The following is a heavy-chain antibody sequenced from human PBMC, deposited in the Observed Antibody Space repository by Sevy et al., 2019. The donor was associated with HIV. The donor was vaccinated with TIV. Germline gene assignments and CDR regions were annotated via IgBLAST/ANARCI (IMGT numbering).Heavy chain of an antibody. CDR1: GGSISGYY. CDR2: ISYSGST. V-gene: IGHV4-59*01. J-gene: IGHJ4*02. CDR3: ARSRVITGTFDY. Sequence: SETLSLTCTVSGGSISGYYWSWIRQPPGKGLAWIGYISYSGSTNYNPSLKSRVTISVDTSKNEFSLKLSSVTAADTAVYYCARSRVITGTFDYWGQGTLVTVSS. D-gene: IGHD1-20*01.